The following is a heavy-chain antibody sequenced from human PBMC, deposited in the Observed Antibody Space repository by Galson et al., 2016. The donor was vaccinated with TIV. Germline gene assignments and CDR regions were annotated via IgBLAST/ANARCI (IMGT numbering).Heavy chain of an antibody. CDR2: IIPYNGNT. V-gene: IGHV1-18*01. J-gene: IGHJ6*01. CDR3: ATELYCSSISCYYYYGLDA. Sequence: SVKVSCKASGGTFTSYGISWVRQAPGQGLEWMAGIIPYNGNTNYVQKLQGRVTMTTDTSTSTAYMKLRGLRSDDTAVYYWATELYCSSISCYYYYGLDAWGDGTTVTVSS. CDR1: GGTFTSYG. D-gene: IGHD2-2*01.